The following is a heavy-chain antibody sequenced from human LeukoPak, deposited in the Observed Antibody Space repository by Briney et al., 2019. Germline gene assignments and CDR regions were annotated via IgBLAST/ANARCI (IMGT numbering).Heavy chain of an antibody. Sequence: GGSLRLSCAASGFTFSNYAMSWVRQAPGKALEWVSAITSGGGTTYYADSVKGRFTISRDNSKNTLYLQMNSLRAEDTAVYYCALVIGVVTATEYYFDYWGQGTLVTVSS. J-gene: IGHJ4*02. CDR2: ITSGGGTT. D-gene: IGHD2-21*02. CDR3: ALVIGVVTATEYYFDY. V-gene: IGHV3-23*01. CDR1: GFTFSNYA.